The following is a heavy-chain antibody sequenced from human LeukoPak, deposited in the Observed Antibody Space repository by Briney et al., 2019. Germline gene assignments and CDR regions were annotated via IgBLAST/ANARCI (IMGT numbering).Heavy chain of an antibody. V-gene: IGHV4-4*07. J-gene: IGHJ5*02. CDR2: IYTSGST. Sequence: SETLSLTCSVSGGSISSYYWSWIRQPAGKGLEWIGRIYTSGSTNYNPSLKSRVTMSVDTSKNQFSLKLSSVTAADTAVYYCARDLRQLPFKDNWFDPWGQGTLVTVSS. CDR1: GGSISSYY. D-gene: IGHD2-2*01. CDR3: ARDLRQLPFKDNWFDP.